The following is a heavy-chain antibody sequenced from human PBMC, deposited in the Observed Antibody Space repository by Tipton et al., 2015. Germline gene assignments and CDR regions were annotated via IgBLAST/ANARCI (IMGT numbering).Heavy chain of an antibody. CDR1: GYSISSGYY. J-gene: IGHJ4*02. CDR3: ACQDYDSLTRDYQTVDY. Sequence: TLSLTCDVSGYSISSGYYWGWIRQPPGKGLEWIGAISHSGKTYSNPSLKSRVTISADTSKNQFSLKLTSVTAADTAVYYCACQDYDSLTRDYQTVDYWGQGTLVTVSS. CDR2: ISHSGKT. D-gene: IGHD3-9*01. V-gene: IGHV4-38-2*01.